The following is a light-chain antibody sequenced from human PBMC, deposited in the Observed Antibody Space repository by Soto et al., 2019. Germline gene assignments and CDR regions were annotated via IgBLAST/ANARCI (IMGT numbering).Light chain of an antibody. CDR3: QLYDSSSYT. J-gene: IGKJ2*01. V-gene: IGKV3-20*01. CDR2: GAS. CDR1: QSITSSY. Sequence: EIVLTQSPGTLSLSPGERATLSCRASQSITSSYLTWYQQKPGQAPRLLTYGASRRATDIPDRFSGSGSGTDFTLTISRLEPEDFAVYYCQLYDSSSYTFGQGTKLEIK.